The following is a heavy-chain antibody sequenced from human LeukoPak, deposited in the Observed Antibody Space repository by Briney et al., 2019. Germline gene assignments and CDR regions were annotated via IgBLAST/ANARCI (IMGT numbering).Heavy chain of an antibody. J-gene: IGHJ6*03. D-gene: IGHD5-12*01. CDR3: AKATGGYPLYYYYYMDV. V-gene: IGHV3-23*01. Sequence: GGSLRLSCAASAFTFSSYAMSWVRQAPGKGLEWVSAISGSGGSTYYADSVKGRFTISRDNSKNTLYLQMNSLRAEDTAVYYCAKATGGYPLYYYYYMDVWGKGTTVTVSS. CDR1: AFTFSSYA. CDR2: ISGSGGST.